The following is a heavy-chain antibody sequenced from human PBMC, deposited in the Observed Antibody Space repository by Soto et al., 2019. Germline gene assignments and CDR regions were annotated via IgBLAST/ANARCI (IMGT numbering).Heavy chain of an antibody. V-gene: IGHV1-69*13. D-gene: IGHD2-21*02. CDR2: IIPIFGTA. Sequence: ASVKISCKASGGTFSSYAISWVRQAPGQGLEWMGGIIPIFGTANYAQKFQGRVTITADESTSTAYMELSSLRSEDTAVYYCASSYCGGDCYSNYYGMDVWGQGTTVTVSS. CDR1: GGTFSSYA. CDR3: ASSYCGGDCYSNYYGMDV. J-gene: IGHJ6*02.